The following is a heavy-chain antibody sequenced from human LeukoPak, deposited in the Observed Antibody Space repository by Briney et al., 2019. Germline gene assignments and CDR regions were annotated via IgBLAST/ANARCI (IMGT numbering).Heavy chain of an antibody. D-gene: IGHD3-9*01. V-gene: IGHV4-61*01. Sequence: SETLSLTCTVSGGSVNSATYYWNWIRQPPRKGLEWIGDIYYSGSTNYNPSLKSRVTISVDKSKNQFSLKLSSVTAADTAVYYCASATGYYPAPFDYWGQGTLVTVSS. CDR2: IYYSGST. CDR1: GGSVNSATYY. J-gene: IGHJ4*02. CDR3: ASATGYYPAPFDY.